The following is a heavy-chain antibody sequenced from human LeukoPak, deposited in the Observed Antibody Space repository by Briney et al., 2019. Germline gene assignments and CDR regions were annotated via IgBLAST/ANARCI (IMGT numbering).Heavy chain of an antibody. D-gene: IGHD3-3*01. V-gene: IGHV3-23*01. CDR2: ISVGAEYI. CDR3: ASGPPFLKYFEY. CDR1: GFIFSSYS. J-gene: IGHJ4*02. Sequence: GGSLRLSCAASGFIFSSYSMNWVRQTPGKGLEWVSTISVGAEYIFYADSVKGRFTISRDDSNNALYLQMHSLRAEDTALYYCASGPPFLKYFEYWGQGTLVTVSS.